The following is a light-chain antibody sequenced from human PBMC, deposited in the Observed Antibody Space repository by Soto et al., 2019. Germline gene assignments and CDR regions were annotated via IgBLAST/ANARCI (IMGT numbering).Light chain of an antibody. J-gene: IGKJ5*01. CDR3: QQLLDATIT. CDR1: QVLXTS. Sequence: EIQLTQCPSLLSPSIGESVTIPCRASQVLXTSLSWDQVKPGKAPKILXDRASTLERGGPSRFSATVSATEFSLTITSLHPEYFATYYCQQLLDATITFGQGTRLEIK. CDR2: RAS. V-gene: IGKV1-9*01.